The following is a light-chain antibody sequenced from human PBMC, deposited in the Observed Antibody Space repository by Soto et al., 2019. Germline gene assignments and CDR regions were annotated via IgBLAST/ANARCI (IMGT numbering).Light chain of an antibody. CDR3: QQYSNWSPYT. J-gene: IGKJ2*01. CDR2: GAS. Sequence: DIQMTQSPSTLSASVGDRVTITCRASQSIGSRLAWYRQKPGKAPNLLIYGASTFEATVPSRFSGSGSGKELTLNISSLQPDDSATYYCQQYSNWSPYTFGQGTKLEIK. V-gene: IGKV1-5*03. CDR1: QSIGSR.